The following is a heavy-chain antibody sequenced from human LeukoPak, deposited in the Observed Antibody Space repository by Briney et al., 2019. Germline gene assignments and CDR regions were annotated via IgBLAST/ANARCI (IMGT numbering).Heavy chain of an antibody. V-gene: IGHV3-23*01. D-gene: IGHD3-22*01. CDR2: ISGSGGHT. CDR1: GFTFSSYA. Sequence: PGRSLRLSCAASGFTFSSYAMGWVRQAPGKGPEWVSSISGSGGHTYFADSVKGRFTISRDNSKNTLDLQMNSLKVEDTAVYYCAKFRYHSNDNNYLDFNYWGQGTLVTVTS. J-gene: IGHJ4*02. CDR3: AKFRYHSNDNNYLDFNY.